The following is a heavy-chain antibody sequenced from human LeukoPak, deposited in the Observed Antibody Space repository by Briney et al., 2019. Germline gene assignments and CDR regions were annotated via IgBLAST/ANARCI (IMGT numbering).Heavy chain of an antibody. Sequence: ASVKVSCKASGYTFTGYYMHWVRQAPGQGLEWMGWINPNSGGTNYAQKFQGRVTRTRDTSISTAYMELSRLRSDDTAVYYCARGIVVVPAAMVYWGQGTLVTVSS. D-gene: IGHD2-2*01. CDR1: GYTFTGYY. V-gene: IGHV1-2*02. CDR2: INPNSGGT. J-gene: IGHJ4*02. CDR3: ARGIVVVPAAMVY.